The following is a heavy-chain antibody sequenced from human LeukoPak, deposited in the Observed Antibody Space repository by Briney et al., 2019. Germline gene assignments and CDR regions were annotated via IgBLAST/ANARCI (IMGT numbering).Heavy chain of an antibody. CDR2: FYYSGST. V-gene: IGHV4-39*01. CDR3: ARRRQNYFDY. Sequence: SETLSLTCTVSGGSISSSDSYWGWIRQPPGKGLVWIGTFYYSGSTYYNPSLKSRVTISVDTSKNKFSLRLSSVTAADTAVYYCARRRQNYFDYWGQGTLVTVSS. J-gene: IGHJ4*02. CDR1: GGSISSSDSY.